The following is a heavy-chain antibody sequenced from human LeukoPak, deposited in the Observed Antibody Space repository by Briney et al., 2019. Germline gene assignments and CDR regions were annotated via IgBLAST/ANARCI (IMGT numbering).Heavy chain of an antibody. CDR2: IKKDGNEK. V-gene: IGHV3-7*04. CDR1: GFTFSSNW. D-gene: IGHD6-13*01. J-gene: IGHJ4*02. Sequence: PGGSLGLSCAASGFTFSSNWMTWVRQAPGKGLEWVANIKKDGNEKYYVDSVKGRFTISRDNSKNSLYLQMNSLRAEDTAVYYCARGGGSSSWYWYYWGQGTLVTVSS. CDR3: ARGGGSSSWYWYY.